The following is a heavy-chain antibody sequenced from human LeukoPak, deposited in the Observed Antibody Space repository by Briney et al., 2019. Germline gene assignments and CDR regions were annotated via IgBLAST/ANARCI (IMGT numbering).Heavy chain of an antibody. D-gene: IGHD3-9*01. J-gene: IGHJ5*02. V-gene: IGHV4-4*07. Sequence: SETLSLTCTVSGGSISSYYWSWIRQPAGKGLEWIGRIYTSGSTNYNPSLKSRVTMSVDTSKNQFSLKLSSVTAADTAVYYCARALNDILKVYNWFDPWGQGTLVTVSS. CDR1: GGSISSYY. CDR3: ARALNDILKVYNWFDP. CDR2: IYTSGST.